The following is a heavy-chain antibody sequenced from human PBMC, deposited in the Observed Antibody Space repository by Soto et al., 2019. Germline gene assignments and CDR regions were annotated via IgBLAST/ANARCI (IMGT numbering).Heavy chain of an antibody. V-gene: IGHV3-33*01. CDR3: ARGGLEWLLYPGYFDY. D-gene: IGHD3-3*01. Sequence: GGSLRLSCAASGFTFSSYGMHWVRQAPGKGLEWVAVIWYDGSNKYYADSVKGRFTISRDNSKNTLYLQMNSLRAEDTAVYYCARGGLEWLLYPGYFDYWGQGTLVTVSS. J-gene: IGHJ4*02. CDR2: IWYDGSNK. CDR1: GFTFSSYG.